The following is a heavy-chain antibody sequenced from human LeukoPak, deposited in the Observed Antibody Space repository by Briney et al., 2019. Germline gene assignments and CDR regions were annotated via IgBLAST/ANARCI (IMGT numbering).Heavy chain of an antibody. CDR3: ARLLNNDNAGDPDTFDM. D-gene: IGHD4-17*01. CDR2: ISYTGSP. J-gene: IGHJ3*02. Sequence: PSETLSLTCSVSGGSITSHYWSWIRQSPGKGLEWISYISYTGSPRYNPSFQSRVTISLDTSKTHFSLKLTSVTAADTAVYYCARLLNNDNAGDPDTFDMWGPGTMVTASS. V-gene: IGHV4-59*08. CDR1: GGSITSHY.